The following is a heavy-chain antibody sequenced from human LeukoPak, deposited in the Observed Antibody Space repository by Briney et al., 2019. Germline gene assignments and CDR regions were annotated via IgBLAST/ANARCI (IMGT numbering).Heavy chain of an antibody. CDR1: GFTFSSSW. Sequence: GGSLRLSCAASGFTFSSSWMSWVRQAPGKGLQWVANIKQDGSEKHYVDSVRGRFTISRDNAKNSLYLQMNSLRAEDTALYYCARDDFAGDSSGYIDYWGQGTLVTVSS. V-gene: IGHV3-7*01. CDR3: ARDDFAGDSSGYIDY. J-gene: IGHJ4*02. D-gene: IGHD3-22*01. CDR2: IKQDGSEK.